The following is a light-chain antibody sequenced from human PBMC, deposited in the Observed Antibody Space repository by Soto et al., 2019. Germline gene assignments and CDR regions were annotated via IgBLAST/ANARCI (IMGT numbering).Light chain of an antibody. CDR1: HDITSY. Sequence: DIQMTQSPSSLSASVGDRVTITCQASHDITSYLNWYQHKPGKAPKLLIYDAAILEAGVPSRFSGSGSGTDFTSTISSLQPEDVATDEWQKCDYLPIFGPGTTVDFK. CDR2: DAA. CDR3: QKCDYLPI. J-gene: IGKJ3*01. V-gene: IGKV1-33*01.